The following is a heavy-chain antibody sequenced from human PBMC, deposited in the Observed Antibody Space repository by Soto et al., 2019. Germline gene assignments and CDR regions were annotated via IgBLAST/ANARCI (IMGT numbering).Heavy chain of an antibody. Sequence: QVQLQQWGAGLLKPSETLSLTCAVYGGSFSGYYWSWIRQPPGKGLEWFGEINHSGSTNYNPSLKGIVTISVETSKNQFSLKLRFVPAADTAVYYCATCIAARNRHQPDRRRTGHCYYGMDVWGQGTTVTVSS. V-gene: IGHV4-34*01. CDR3: ATCIAARNRHQPDRRRTGHCYYGMDV. CDR2: INHSGST. CDR1: GGSFSGYY. D-gene: IGHD6-6*01. J-gene: IGHJ6*02.